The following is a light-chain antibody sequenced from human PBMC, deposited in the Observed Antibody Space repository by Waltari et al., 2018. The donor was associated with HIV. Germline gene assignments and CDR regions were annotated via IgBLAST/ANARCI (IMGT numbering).Light chain of an antibody. J-gene: IGLJ3*02. V-gene: IGLV3-21*04. CDR1: NIEYKR. CDR2: YDT. CDR3: QVWDSSTDHVV. Sequence: SYVLTQPPSVSMAPAKTANITCVGSNIEYKRVHWYQQKTGRAPKLLIFYDTDRPSGIPQRISGSNSGDTATLTIRRVGPGDEADYFCQVWDSSTDHVVFGGGTKLTVL.